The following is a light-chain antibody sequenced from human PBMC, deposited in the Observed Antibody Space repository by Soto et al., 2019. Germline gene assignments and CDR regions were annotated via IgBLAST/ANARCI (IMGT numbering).Light chain of an antibody. CDR3: SSHAGIKNVV. J-gene: IGLJ3*02. CDR1: SSDVGGYNY. V-gene: IGLV2-8*01. CDR2: EVT. Sequence: QSVLTQPPSASGYPGQSVTISCTGTSSDVGGYNYVSWYQQHPGKAPRLMVYEVTKRPSGVPARFSGSKSGNTASLTVSWLQAEDEADYYCSSHAGIKNVVFVGGTKVTVL.